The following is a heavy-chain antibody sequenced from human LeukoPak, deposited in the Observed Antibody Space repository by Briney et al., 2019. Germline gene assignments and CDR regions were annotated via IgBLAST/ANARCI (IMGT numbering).Heavy chain of an antibody. V-gene: IGHV1-69*06. CDR2: IIPIFGTA. J-gene: IGHJ4*02. CDR1: GGTFSSYA. D-gene: IGHD6-13*01. CDR3: AYHMRIDSSSWPFMDY. Sequence: SVKVSCKASGGTFSSYAISWVRQAPGQGLEWMGRIIPIFGTANYAQKFQGRVTITADKSTSTAYMELSSLRSEDTAVYYCAYHMRIDSSSWPFMDYWGQGTLATVSS.